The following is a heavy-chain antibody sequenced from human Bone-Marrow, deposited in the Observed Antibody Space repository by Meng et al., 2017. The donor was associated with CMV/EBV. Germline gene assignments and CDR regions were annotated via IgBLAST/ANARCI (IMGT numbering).Heavy chain of an antibody. Sequence: ASVKVSCKASGYTFTSYYMHWVRQAPGQGLEWMGIINPSGGSTSYAQKFQGRVTMIRDTSTSTVYMELSSLRSEDTAVYYCARDDSEYCSSTSCYSLYGMDVCGEGTTVAVSS. V-gene: IGHV1-46*01. CDR3: ARDDSEYCSSTSCYSLYGMDV. J-gene: IGHJ6*04. D-gene: IGHD2-2*02. CDR2: INPSGGST. CDR1: GYTFTSYY.